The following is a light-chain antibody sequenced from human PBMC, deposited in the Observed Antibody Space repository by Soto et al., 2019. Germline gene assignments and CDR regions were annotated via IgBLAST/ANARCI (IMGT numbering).Light chain of an antibody. V-gene: IGLV2-14*01. CDR2: DVS. J-gene: IGLJ2*01. CDR1: SSDVGAYNY. Sequence: SALTQPASMSGSPGQSITISCTGTSSDVGAYNYVSWYQQHTGKAPKLMIYDVSDRPSGVSNRFSGSKSGNTASLTISGLQADDEADYYCSSYTRSTSLVVFGGGTQLTVL. CDR3: SSYTRSTSLVV.